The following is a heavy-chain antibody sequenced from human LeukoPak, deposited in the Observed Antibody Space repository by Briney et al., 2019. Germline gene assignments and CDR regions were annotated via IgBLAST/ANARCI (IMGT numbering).Heavy chain of an antibody. V-gene: IGHV7-4-1*02. D-gene: IGHD2-15*01. J-gene: IGHJ4*02. Sequence: ASVKVSCKASGYTFTSYAMNWVRQAPGQGLEWMGWINTNTGNPTYAQGFTGRFVFSLDTSVSTAYLQISSLKVEDTAVYYCARMYCSGGSCYGDDYWGQGTLVTVSS. CDR2: INTNTGNP. CDR3: ARMYCSGGSCYGDDY. CDR1: GYTFTSYA.